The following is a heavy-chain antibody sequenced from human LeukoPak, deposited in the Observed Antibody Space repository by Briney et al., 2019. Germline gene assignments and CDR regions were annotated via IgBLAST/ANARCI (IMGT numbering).Heavy chain of an antibody. D-gene: IGHD3-10*01. CDR1: GYTFTGYY. V-gene: IGHV1-2*02. J-gene: IGHJ4*02. CDR2: INPNSGGT. CDR3: AKGTYYYGSGSYFPDY. Sequence: ASVKVSCKASGYTFTGYYMHWVRQAPGQGLEWMGWINPNSGGTNYAQKFQGRVTMTRDTSISTAYMELSRLRSDDTAVYYCAKGTYYYGSGSYFPDYWGQGTLVTVSS.